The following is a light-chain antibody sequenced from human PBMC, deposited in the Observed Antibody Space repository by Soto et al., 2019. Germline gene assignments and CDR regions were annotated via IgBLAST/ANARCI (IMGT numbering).Light chain of an antibody. CDR1: SGDIGDYNY. J-gene: IGLJ1*01. CDR3: CSYTRSGTLI. CDR2: DVS. Sequence: QSALTKPASVYGSPGQSITISCDSTSGDIGDYNYVSWYQQHPGKVPKVIIYDVSNRPSGVSYRFSGTKSGNTASLTVSGLQAEDEADYYCCSYTRSGTLIFGTGTKVTVL. V-gene: IGLV2-14*01.